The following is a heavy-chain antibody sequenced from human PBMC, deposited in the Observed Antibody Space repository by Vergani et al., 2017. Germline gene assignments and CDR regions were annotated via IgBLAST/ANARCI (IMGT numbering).Heavy chain of an antibody. J-gene: IGHJ4*02. CDR2: ICYSGST. CDR1: GGSISSSRYY. Sequence: QLQLPESGPGLVKPSETLSLTCTVSGGSISSSRYYWGWIRQPPGKGLEWIGSICYSGSTYYNPSLKSRVTISVDTSKHQFSLTLSSVTAADTAVYYCARGGLVVVPAANQGSDYWGQGTLVTVSS. CDR3: ARGGLVVVPAANQGSDY. V-gene: IGHV4-39*01. D-gene: IGHD2-2*01.